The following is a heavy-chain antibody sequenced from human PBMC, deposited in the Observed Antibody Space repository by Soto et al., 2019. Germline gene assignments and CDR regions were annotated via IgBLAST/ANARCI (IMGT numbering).Heavy chain of an antibody. Sequence: QVHLVQSGGEVKKPGASVKVSCKASGYTFTNYGVNWVRQAPGPGLEWMGWINTYNGTTTYAQSLQGRATLTTDTSTRTAYTQLRSLTSDSTSVSYCSIVIIPVVFLYCRQSTLVTVSS. CDR2: INTYNGTT. V-gene: IGHV1-18*01. CDR3: SIVIIPVVFLY. J-gene: IGHJ4*02. CDR1: GYTFTNYG.